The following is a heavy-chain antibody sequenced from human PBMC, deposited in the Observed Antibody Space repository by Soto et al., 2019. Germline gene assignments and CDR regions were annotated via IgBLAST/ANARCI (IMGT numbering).Heavy chain of an antibody. V-gene: IGHV4-59*08. CDR3: ARLYGSGSASNWFDP. J-gene: IGHJ5*02. CDR1: GGSISSYY. D-gene: IGHD3-10*01. Sequence: SETLSLTCTVSGGSISSYYWSWIRQPPGKGLEWIGYIYYSGSTNYNPSLKSRVTISVDTSKNQFSLKLSSVTAADTAVYYCARLYGSGSASNWFDPWGQGTLVTSPQ. CDR2: IYYSGST.